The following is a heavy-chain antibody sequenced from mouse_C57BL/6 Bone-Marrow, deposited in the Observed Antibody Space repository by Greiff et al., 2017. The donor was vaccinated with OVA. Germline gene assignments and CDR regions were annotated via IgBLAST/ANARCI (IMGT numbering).Heavy chain of an antibody. D-gene: IGHD2-3*01. Sequence: VKLMESGAELARPGASVKLSCKASGYTFTSYGISWVKQRTGQGLEWIGEIYPRSGNTYYNEKFKGKATLTADKSSSTAYMELRSLTSEDSAVYFCARNGDGYSAWFAYWGQGTLVTVSA. V-gene: IGHV1-81*01. CDR2: IYPRSGNT. CDR3: ARNGDGYSAWFAY. CDR1: GYTFTSYG. J-gene: IGHJ3*01.